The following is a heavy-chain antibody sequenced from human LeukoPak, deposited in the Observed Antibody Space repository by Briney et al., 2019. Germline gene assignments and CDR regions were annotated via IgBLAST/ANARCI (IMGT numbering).Heavy chain of an antibody. CDR2: ISGSGGST. J-gene: IGHJ2*01. D-gene: IGHD6-13*01. V-gene: IGHV3-23*01. Sequence: GGSLRLSCAASGFTFSSYAMSWVRQAPGKGLEWVSAISGSGGSTYYADSVKGRFTISRDNSKNTLYLQMNSLRAEDTAVYYCAKEPSALDSSSWYSWYFDLWGRGTLVTVSS. CDR1: GFTFSSYA. CDR3: AKEPSALDSSSWYSWYFDL.